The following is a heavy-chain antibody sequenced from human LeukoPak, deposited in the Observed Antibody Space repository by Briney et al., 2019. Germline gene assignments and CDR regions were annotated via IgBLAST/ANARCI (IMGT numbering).Heavy chain of an antibody. CDR2: IYYSGST. CDR3: ARAPYSSSSVDY. Sequence: PSQTLSLTCTVSGGSISSGGYFWTWIRQQPGKGLKWIGYIYYSGSTYYNPSLKSRVTISVDTSKNQFSLKLSSVTAADTAVYYCARAPYSSSSVDYWGQGTLVTVSS. CDR1: GGSISSGGYF. D-gene: IGHD6-6*01. J-gene: IGHJ4*02. V-gene: IGHV4-31*03.